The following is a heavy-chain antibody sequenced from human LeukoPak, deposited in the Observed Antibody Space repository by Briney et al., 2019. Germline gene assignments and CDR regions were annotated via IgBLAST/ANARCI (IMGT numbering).Heavy chain of an antibody. CDR1: GFSFSSYA. CDR2: ISGSGGST. CDR3: ASPRITGTSRPFDY. V-gene: IGHV3-23*01. D-gene: IGHD1-7*01. Sequence: GGSLRLSCAASGFSFSSYAMNWVRQAPGKGLEWVSVISGSGGSTYYADSVKGRFTISRDNSKNTLDLQMNSPRAEDTAVYYCASPRITGTSRPFDYWGQGTLVTVSS. J-gene: IGHJ4*02.